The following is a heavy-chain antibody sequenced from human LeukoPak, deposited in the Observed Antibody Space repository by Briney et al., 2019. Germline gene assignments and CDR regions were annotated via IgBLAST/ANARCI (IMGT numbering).Heavy chain of an antibody. CDR3: ARVGTGDGYYPNPGGYFDY. V-gene: IGHV3-64*01. CDR2: ISSNGGST. Sequence: GGSLRLSCAASGFTFSSYAMQWVRQAPGKGLEYVSAISSNGGSTYYANSVKGRFTISRDNSKNSLYRQMGSLRAEDMAVYYCARVGTGDGYYPNPGGYFDYWGQGTLVTVSS. J-gene: IGHJ4*02. D-gene: IGHD5-24*01. CDR1: GFTFSSYA.